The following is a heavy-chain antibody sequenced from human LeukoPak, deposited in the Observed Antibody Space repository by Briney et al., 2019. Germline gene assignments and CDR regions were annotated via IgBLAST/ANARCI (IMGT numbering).Heavy chain of an antibody. CDR1: GFTFSTYA. CDR2: ISGSGGNT. J-gene: IGHJ4*02. Sequence: GGSLTLSCAASGFTFSTYAMSWVRQAPGKGLEWVSAISGSGGNTYYADSVKGRFTISRDNSKNTLYLQMNSLRAEDTAVYYCAPLGSTVDYWGQGTLVTVSS. CDR3: APLGSTVDY. V-gene: IGHV3-23*01.